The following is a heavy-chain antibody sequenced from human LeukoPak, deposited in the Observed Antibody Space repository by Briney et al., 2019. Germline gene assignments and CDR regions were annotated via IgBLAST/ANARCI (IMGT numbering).Heavy chain of an antibody. Sequence: GESLKISCKGSGYSFTSYWIGWVRQMPGKGLEWMGIIYPGDSDTRYSPSFQGQVTISADKSISTAYLQWSSLKASDTAMYYCARQADCSSTSCYSDYWGQGTLVTVSS. CDR3: ARQADCSSTSCYSDY. CDR1: GYSFTSYW. D-gene: IGHD2-2*01. V-gene: IGHV5-51*01. J-gene: IGHJ4*02. CDR2: IYPGDSDT.